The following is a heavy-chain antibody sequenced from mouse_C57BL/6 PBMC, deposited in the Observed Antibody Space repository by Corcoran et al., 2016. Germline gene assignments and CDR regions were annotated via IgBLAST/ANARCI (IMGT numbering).Heavy chain of an antibody. CDR3: ARPIYYGNYDAMDY. J-gene: IGHJ4*01. Sequence: QIQLVQSGPELKKPGETVKISCKASGYTFTTYGMSWVKQAPGKGLKWMGWINTYSGVPTYADDFKGRFAFSLETSASTAYLQINNLKNEDTATYFCARPIYYGNYDAMDYWGQGTSVTVSS. CDR1: GYTFTTYG. CDR2: INTYSGVP. V-gene: IGHV9-3*01. D-gene: IGHD2-1*01.